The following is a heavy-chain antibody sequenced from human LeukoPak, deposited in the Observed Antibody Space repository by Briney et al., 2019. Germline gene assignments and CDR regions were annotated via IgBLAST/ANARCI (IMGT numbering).Heavy chain of an antibody. J-gene: IGHJ6*02. Sequence: ASVKVSCKASGYTFTSYGISWVRQAPGQGLEWMGWISAYNGNTNYAQELQGRVTMTTDTSTSTAYMELRSLRSDDTAVYYCARDVLELIENYGMDVWGQGTTVTVSS. CDR2: ISAYNGNT. V-gene: IGHV1-18*01. D-gene: IGHD1-7*01. CDR3: ARDVLELIENYGMDV. CDR1: GYTFTSYG.